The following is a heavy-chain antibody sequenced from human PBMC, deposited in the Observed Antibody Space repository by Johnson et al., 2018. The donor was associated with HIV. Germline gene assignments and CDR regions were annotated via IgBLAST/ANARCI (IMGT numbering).Heavy chain of an antibody. J-gene: IGHJ3*02. D-gene: IGHD2-8*02. CDR1: GFTFDDYG. Sequence: QLVESGGGLVQPGRSLRLSCAASGFTFDDYGMSWVRQTPGKGLEWVAGINWNGGSTGYADSVKGRFTISRDNAKKSLCLQMNTLRAEDTALYYCARDNEDIVLVGAFDIWGQGTMVTVSS. CDR3: ARDNEDIVLVGAFDI. CDR2: INWNGGST. V-gene: IGHV3-20*04.